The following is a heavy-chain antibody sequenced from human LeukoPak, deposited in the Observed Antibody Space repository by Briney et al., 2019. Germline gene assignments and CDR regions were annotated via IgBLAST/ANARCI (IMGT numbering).Heavy chain of an antibody. CDR1: GLSGSYA. V-gene: IGHV3-33*01. J-gene: IGHJ6*02. D-gene: IGHD5-24*01. Sequence: GGSLTLSCAASGLSGSYALHWVRQAPGKGLEWVALLWYDGDRTYCADSVKGRCTISGDQSKNALYLQLNSLRVEDTGVYYCARGEIKMLGYNDYYYAMDVWGQGTTVTVSS. CDR3: ARGEIKMLGYNDYYYAMDV. CDR2: LWYDGDRT.